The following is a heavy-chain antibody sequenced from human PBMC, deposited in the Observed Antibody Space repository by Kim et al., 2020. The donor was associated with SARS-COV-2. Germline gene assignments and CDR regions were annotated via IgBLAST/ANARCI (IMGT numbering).Heavy chain of an antibody. V-gene: IGHV3-23*01. D-gene: IGHD5-12*01. Sequence: GGSLRLSCAASGFTFSSYAMSWVRQAPGKGLEWVSAISGSGGSTYYADSVKGRFTISRDNSKNTLYLQMNSLRAEDTAVYYCAKDGHSGYDYTLFDYWGQGTLVTVSS. CDR2: ISGSGGST. CDR1: GFTFSSYA. CDR3: AKDGHSGYDYTLFDY. J-gene: IGHJ4*02.